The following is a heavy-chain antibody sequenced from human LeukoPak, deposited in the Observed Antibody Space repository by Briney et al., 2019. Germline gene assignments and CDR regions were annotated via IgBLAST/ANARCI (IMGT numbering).Heavy chain of an antibody. CDR2: ISTYNDNT. J-gene: IGHJ6*02. CDR1: DYTFTSYG. D-gene: IGHD5/OR15-5a*01. Sequence: ASVKVSCKTSDYTFTSYGVSWVRLAPGQGLEWMGWISTYNDNTNYAQKLQGRVTMTTDTSTSTAYMELRSLRSDDTAVYYCARAKSTARYYYYGMDVWGQGTTVTVSS. V-gene: IGHV1-18*01. CDR3: ARAKSTARYYYYGMDV.